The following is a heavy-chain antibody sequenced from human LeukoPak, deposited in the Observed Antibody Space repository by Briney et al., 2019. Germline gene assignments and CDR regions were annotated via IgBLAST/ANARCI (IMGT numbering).Heavy chain of an antibody. Sequence: HPGGSLRLSCAASGFTVSSNYMSWVRQAPGKGLEWVSVIYSGGSTYYAGSVKGRFTISRDNSKNTLYLQMNSLRAEDTAVYYCARVRDGYNFAFDIWGQGTMVTVSS. D-gene: IGHD5-24*01. V-gene: IGHV3-53*01. J-gene: IGHJ3*02. CDR2: IYSGGST. CDR1: GFTVSSNY. CDR3: ARVRDGYNFAFDI.